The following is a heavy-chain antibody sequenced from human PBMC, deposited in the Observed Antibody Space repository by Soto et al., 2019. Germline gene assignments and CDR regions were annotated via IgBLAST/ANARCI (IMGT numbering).Heavy chain of an antibody. CDR1: GFTFSSYA. J-gene: IGHJ4*02. V-gene: IGHV3-23*01. CDR2: ISGSGGST. D-gene: IGHD1-26*01. Sequence: GVLRLSCAASGFTFSSYAMSWVRQAPGKGLEWVSAISGSGGSTYYADSVKGRFTISRDNSKNTLYLQMNSLRAEDTAVYYCAKGPNIVGDTDDYWGQGTLVTVSS. CDR3: AKGPNIVGDTDDY.